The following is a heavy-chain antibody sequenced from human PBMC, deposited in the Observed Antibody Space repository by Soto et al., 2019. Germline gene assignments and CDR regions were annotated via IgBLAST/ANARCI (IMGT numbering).Heavy chain of an antibody. Sequence: SETLSLTCTVSGGSISSSSYYWGWIRQPPGKGLEWIGSIYYSGSTYYNPSLKSRVTISVDTSKNQFSLKLSSVTAADTAVYYCAPYCISTSCPPGPDYRGQGTLVTVSS. CDR1: GGSISSSSYY. D-gene: IGHD2-2*01. CDR2: IYYSGST. CDR3: APYCISTSCPPGPDY. J-gene: IGHJ4*02. V-gene: IGHV4-39*01.